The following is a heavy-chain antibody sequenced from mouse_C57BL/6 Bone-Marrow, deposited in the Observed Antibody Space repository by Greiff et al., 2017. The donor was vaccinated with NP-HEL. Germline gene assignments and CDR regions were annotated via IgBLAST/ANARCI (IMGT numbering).Heavy chain of an antibody. D-gene: IGHD2-4*01. CDR3: ARYGVYDYPFED. CDR1: GYTFTSYW. CDR2: INPSNGGT. J-gene: IGHJ2*01. V-gene: IGHV1-53*01. Sequence: QVQLQQPGTELVKPGASVKLSCKASGYTFTSYWMHWVKQRPGPGLEWIGNINPSNGGTNYNEKFKSKATLTVDKSSSTAYMQLSSLTSEDSAVEYCARYGVYDYPFEDWGQGTTLTVAS.